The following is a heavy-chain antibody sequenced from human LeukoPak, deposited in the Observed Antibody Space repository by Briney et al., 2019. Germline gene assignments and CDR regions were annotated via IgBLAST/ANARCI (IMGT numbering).Heavy chain of an antibody. CDR3: ARDRRGRYCSSISCYLGCFDP. CDR1: GYTFTSYG. D-gene: IGHD2-2*01. Sequence: ASVKVSCKASGYTFTSYGISWVRQAPGQGLEWMGGIIPIFGKANYAQKFKGRVTITADESTSTAYMELSSLRSDDTAVYYCARDRRGRYCSSISCYLGCFDPWGQGTLVTVSS. CDR2: IIPIFGKA. V-gene: IGHV1-69*13. J-gene: IGHJ5*02.